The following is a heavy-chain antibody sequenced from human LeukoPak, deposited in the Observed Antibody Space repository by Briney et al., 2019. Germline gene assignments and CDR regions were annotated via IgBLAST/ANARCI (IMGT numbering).Heavy chain of an antibody. CDR2: IIPILGIA. D-gene: IGHD3-10*01. Sequence: GASVKVSCKASGGTFSSYAISWVRQAPGQGLEWMGRIIPILGIANYAQKFQGRVTITADKSTSTAYMELSSLRSEDTAVYYCARVRRITMVRDDSYGMDVWGQGTTVTVSS. V-gene: IGHV1-69*04. CDR1: GGTFSSYA. J-gene: IGHJ6*02. CDR3: ARVRRITMVRDDSYGMDV.